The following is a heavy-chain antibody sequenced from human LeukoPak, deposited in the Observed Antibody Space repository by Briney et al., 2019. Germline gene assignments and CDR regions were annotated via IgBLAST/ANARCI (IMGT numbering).Heavy chain of an antibody. Sequence: ASVKVSCKASGYTFTSYGISWVRQAPGQGLEWMGWISAYNGNTNYAQKLQGRVTMTTDTSTSTAYMELRSLRSDDTAVYYCARDFTLDGHCDAFDIWGQGTMVTVSS. CDR3: ARDFTLDGHCDAFDI. J-gene: IGHJ3*02. CDR1: GYTFTSYG. V-gene: IGHV1-18*01. CDR2: ISAYNGNT. D-gene: IGHD3/OR15-3a*01.